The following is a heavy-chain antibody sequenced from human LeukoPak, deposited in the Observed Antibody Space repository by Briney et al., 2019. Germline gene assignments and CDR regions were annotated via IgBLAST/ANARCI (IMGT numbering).Heavy chain of an antibody. CDR3: ARATPGMITQH. Sequence: SGGSLRLSCAASGFTFSTYGMQWVRQAPGKGLEWVAFIRYNGNDQYYADSVKGRFTISRDNSNNVVSLQMNSLRAEDTAVYYCARATPGMITQHWGQGTLVTVSS. CDR1: GFTFSTYG. J-gene: IGHJ4*02. CDR2: IRYNGNDQ. D-gene: IGHD3-16*01. V-gene: IGHV3-30*02.